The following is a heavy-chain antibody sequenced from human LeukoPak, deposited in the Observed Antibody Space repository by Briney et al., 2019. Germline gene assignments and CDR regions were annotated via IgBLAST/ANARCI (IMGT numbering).Heavy chain of an antibody. Sequence: GGSLRLSCAASGSAFRRNWMHWGRQAPGKGLVWVSRINGDGSSTSYADSVKGRFTISRDSAKNTLYLQMSSLRAEDTAVYFCVRGYSFGPYGMDVWGQGTTVTVSS. V-gene: IGHV3-74*01. D-gene: IGHD2-15*01. CDR3: VRGYSFGPYGMDV. J-gene: IGHJ6*02. CDR2: INGDGSST. CDR1: GSAFRRNW.